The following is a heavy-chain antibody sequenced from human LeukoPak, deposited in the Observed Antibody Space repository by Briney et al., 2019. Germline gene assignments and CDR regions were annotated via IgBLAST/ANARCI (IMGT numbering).Heavy chain of an antibody. J-gene: IGHJ4*02. D-gene: IGHD1-1*01. CDR1: GGSISSSRYY. CDR2: CFYSGST. CDR3: ARLGPNWNPAGLDT. V-gene: IGHV4-39*01. Sequence: NPSETLSLTCTVSGGSISSSRYYWVWIRQPPGKGLEWIGSCFYSGSTYYNPSLKSRVTISVDTSENQFSLKLSSVTAADTAVYYCARLGPNWNPAGLDTWGQGTLVTVSS.